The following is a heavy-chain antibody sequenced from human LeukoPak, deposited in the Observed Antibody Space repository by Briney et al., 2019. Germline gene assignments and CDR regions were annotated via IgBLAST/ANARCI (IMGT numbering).Heavy chain of an antibody. D-gene: IGHD3-10*02. J-gene: IGHJ3*02. CDR2: VNGDGNIT. V-gene: IGHV3-74*01. CDR1: GFTFSSFW. CDR3: ARRGLVPAFDI. Sequence: GGSLRLSCAASGFTFSSFWMHWVRQAPGKGLVWLSRVNGDGNITTYADSVRGRFTISRDNAKNTLYLQMNRLRAGDTAVYYCARRGLVPAFDIWGQGTMVSVTS.